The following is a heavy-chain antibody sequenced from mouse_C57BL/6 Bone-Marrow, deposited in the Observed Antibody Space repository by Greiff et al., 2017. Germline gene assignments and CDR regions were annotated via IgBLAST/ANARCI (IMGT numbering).Heavy chain of an antibody. J-gene: IGHJ3*01. CDR1: GFTFSSYA. CDR2: ISSGGDYI. CDR3: TRGDYGSIPFAY. Sequence: EVKLVESGEGLVKPGGSLKLSCAASGFTFSSYAMSWVRQTPEKRLEWVAYISSGGDYIYYADTVKGRFTISRDNARNTLYLQMSSLKSEDTAMDYCTRGDYGSIPFAYWGQGTLVTVSA. V-gene: IGHV5-9-1*02. D-gene: IGHD1-1*01.